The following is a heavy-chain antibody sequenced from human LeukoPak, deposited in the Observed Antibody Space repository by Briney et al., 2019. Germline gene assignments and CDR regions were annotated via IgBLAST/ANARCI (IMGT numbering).Heavy chain of an antibody. CDR2: ISGSGGST. D-gene: IGHD3-22*01. CDR3: AKGPYYYDSSGYLDP. J-gene: IGHJ5*02. Sequence: GGSLRLSRAASGFTFSSYAMSWVRQAPGKGLEWVSAISGSGGSTYYADSVKGRFTISRDNSKNTLYLQMNSLRAEDTAVYYCAKGPYYYDSSGYLDPWGQGTLVTVSS. CDR1: GFTFSSYA. V-gene: IGHV3-23*01.